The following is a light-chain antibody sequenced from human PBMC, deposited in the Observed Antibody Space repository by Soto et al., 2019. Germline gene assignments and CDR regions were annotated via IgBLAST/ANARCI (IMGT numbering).Light chain of an antibody. J-gene: IGLJ2*01. CDR2: SNN. V-gene: IGLV1-47*02. CDR1: TSNIETYN. CDR3: SVWDTRLSGQV. Sequence: QSVLTQPPSASATPGQGVTISCSGSTSNIETYNVYWYQQLPGAAPNLLIYSNNQRPSGVPDRFSGSKSGTSASLAISGLLYEDEADYYCSVWDTRLSGQVFGGGTKLTVL.